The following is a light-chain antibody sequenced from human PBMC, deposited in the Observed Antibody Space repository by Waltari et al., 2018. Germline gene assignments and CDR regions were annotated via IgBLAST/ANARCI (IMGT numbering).Light chain of an antibody. CDR3: MQALQTPIT. CDR2: LGS. CDR1: QSLLHSNGYNY. J-gene: IGKJ5*01. Sequence: DIVMTQSPLSLPVTPGEPASISCRSNQSLLHSNGYNYLDWYLQKPGQSPQLMIYLGSNRASGVTDRFSGSGSGTDFTLKISRVEAEDVGVYYCMQALQTPITFGQGTRLEIK. V-gene: IGKV2-28*01.